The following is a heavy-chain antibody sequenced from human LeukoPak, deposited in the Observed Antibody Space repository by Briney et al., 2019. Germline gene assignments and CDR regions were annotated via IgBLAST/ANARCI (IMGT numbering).Heavy chain of an antibody. CDR2: ISSSSSYI. V-gene: IGHV3-21*01. D-gene: IGHD5-18*01. CDR1: GFTFSSYS. Sequence: PGGSLRLSCAASGFTFSSYSMNWVRQAPGKGLEWVSSISSSSSYIYYADSVKGRFTISRDNAKNSLYLQMNSLRAEDTAVYYCATEGGLYSYGPTGAFDIWGQGTMVTVSS. CDR3: ATEGGLYSYGPTGAFDI. J-gene: IGHJ3*02.